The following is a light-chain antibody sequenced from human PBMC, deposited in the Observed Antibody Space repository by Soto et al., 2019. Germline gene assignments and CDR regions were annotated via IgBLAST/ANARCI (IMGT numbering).Light chain of an antibody. Sequence: QSALTQPPSASGSPGQSVTISCTGTSSDAGGYKYVSWYQQHPDKAPKLMIFEVNKRPSGVPDRFSGSKSGNTASLTVSGLQAEDEADYYCSSYAGINNLGVFGTGTKLTVL. J-gene: IGLJ1*01. CDR3: SSYAGINNLGV. CDR2: EVN. V-gene: IGLV2-8*01. CDR1: SSDAGGYKY.